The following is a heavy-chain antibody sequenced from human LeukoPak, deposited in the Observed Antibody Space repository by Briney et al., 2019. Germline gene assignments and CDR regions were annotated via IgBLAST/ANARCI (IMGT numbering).Heavy chain of an antibody. CDR1: GYTFTSYG. V-gene: IGHV1-18*01. CDR3: ARRYYYDSSGLAKFDP. Sequence: ASVKVSCKASGYTFTSYGIIWVRQAPGQGLEWMGWISAYNGNTNYAQKLQGRVTMTTDTSTSTAYMELRSLRSDDTAVYYCARRYYYDSSGLAKFDPWGQGTLVTVSS. D-gene: IGHD3-22*01. J-gene: IGHJ5*02. CDR2: ISAYNGNT.